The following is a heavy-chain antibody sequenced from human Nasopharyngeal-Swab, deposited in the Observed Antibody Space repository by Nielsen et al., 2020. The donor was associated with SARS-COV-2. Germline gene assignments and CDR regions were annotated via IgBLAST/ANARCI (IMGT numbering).Heavy chain of an antibody. J-gene: IGHJ6*02. CDR3: ARELYYDFWSGYSNPHYGMDV. Sequence: SVNISCKASVYTFPSYYLHWLRQAPAQGLAWMGIINPSCCSTSYAQKFQGRVTMTRDTSTSTVYMELSSLRSEDTAVYYCARELYYDFWSGYSNPHYGMDVWGQGTTVTVSS. V-gene: IGHV1-46*01. D-gene: IGHD3-3*01. CDR1: VYTFPSYY. CDR2: INPSCCST.